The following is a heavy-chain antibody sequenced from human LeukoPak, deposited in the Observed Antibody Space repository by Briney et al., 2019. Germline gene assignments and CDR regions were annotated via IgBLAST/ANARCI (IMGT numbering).Heavy chain of an antibody. J-gene: IGHJ5*02. CDR2: IYYSGST. Sequence: SETLSLTCTVSGGSISSYYWSWLRQPPGKGLEWIGYIYYSGSTNYNPSLKSRVTISVDTSKNQFSLTLSSVTAADTAVYYCAREPRYCSSTSCYPVGWFDPWGQGTLVTVSS. CDR3: AREPRYCSSTSCYPVGWFDP. V-gene: IGHV4-59*01. CDR1: GGSISSYY. D-gene: IGHD2-2*01.